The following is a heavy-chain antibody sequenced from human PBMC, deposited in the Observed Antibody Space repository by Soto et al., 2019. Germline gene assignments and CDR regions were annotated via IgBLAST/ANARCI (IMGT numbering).Heavy chain of an antibody. CDR1: GYTFTSYG. V-gene: IGHV1-18*04. CDR2: ISAYNGNT. Sequence: QVQLVQSGAEVKKPGASVKVSCKASGYTFTSYGISWVRQAPGQGLEWMGWISAYNGNTNYAQKLQGRVTMTTDTSTNTAYMELRSLRSDDTAVYYCARDREDYCSSTSCYIPVADPWGQGTLVTVSS. D-gene: IGHD2-2*02. J-gene: IGHJ5*02. CDR3: ARDREDYCSSTSCYIPVADP.